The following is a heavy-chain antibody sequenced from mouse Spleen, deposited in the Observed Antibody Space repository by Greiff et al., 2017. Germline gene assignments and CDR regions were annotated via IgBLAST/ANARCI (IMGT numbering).Heavy chain of an antibody. CDR1: GYTFTDYT. V-gene: IGHV1-4*01. Sequence: QVQLQQSGADLARPGASVKMSCKASGYTFTDYTMHWVQQRPGQGLEWIGYINPSSGYTKYNQKFKDKATLTADKSSSTAYMQLSSLTSEDSAVYYCARCYSDRLEAMDYWGQGTSVTVSS. CDR3: ARCYSDRLEAMDY. J-gene: IGHJ4*01. CDR2: INPSSGYT. D-gene: IGHD2-12*01.